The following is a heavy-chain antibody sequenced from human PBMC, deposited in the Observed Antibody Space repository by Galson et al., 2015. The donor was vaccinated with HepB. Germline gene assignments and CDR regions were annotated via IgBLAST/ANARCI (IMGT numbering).Heavy chain of an antibody. V-gene: IGHV3-23*01. D-gene: IGHD5-24*01. CDR2: LSAGGGDT. CDR3: AKQGAIGPYFYYFYMDV. Sequence: SLRLSCAASGFIFSNYGMSWVRQAPGKGLEWVSGLSAGGGDTYYADSVKGRFTISRDNSKNTLSLQMNSLRVDDTAVYYCAKQGAIGPYFYYFYMDVWGKGTTVTVSS. CDR1: GFIFSNYG. J-gene: IGHJ6*03.